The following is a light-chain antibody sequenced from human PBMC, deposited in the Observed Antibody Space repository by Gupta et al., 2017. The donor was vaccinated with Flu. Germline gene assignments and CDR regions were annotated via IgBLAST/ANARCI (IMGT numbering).Light chain of an antibody. CDR3: SSHKSSSALALA. V-gene: IGLV2-14*03. J-gene: IGLJ2*01. CDR1: SSDVDSFNF. Sequence: QSALTQPASVSGSPGQSHTISCPGTSSDVDSFNFVSLYQQHPGKAPKLLLYYVNNRPSGVSTRCSGSKSGNTASLPISGLQAEDEADYYCSSHKSSSALALAFGGGTKLTVL. CDR2: YVN.